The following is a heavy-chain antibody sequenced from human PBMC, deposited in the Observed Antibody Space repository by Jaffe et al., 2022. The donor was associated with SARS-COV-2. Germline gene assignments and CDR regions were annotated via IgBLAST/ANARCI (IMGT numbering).Heavy chain of an antibody. CDR2: IYYSGST. V-gene: IGHV4-39*01. Sequence: QLQLQESGPGLVKPSETLSLTCTVSGGSISSSSYYWGWIRQPPGKGLEWIGSIYYSGSTYYNPSLKSRVTISVDTSKNQFSLKLSSVTAADTAVYYCATGAYCSSTSCYLASNYVPYYYYYYGMDVWGQGTTVTVSS. CDR3: ATGAYCSSTSCYLASNYVPYYYYYYGMDV. J-gene: IGHJ6*02. D-gene: IGHD2-2*01. CDR1: GGSISSSSYY.